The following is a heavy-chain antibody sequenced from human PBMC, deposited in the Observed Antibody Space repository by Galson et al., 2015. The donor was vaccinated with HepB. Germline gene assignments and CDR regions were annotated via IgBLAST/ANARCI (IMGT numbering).Heavy chain of an antibody. CDR1: GFTFSTYW. V-gene: IGHV3-74*01. D-gene: IGHD6-19*01. J-gene: IGHJ4*02. CDR3: ARARIAGAGFDY. CDR2: INSDGGST. Sequence: SLRLSCAASGFTFSTYWMHWVRQAPGKGLVWVSRINSDGGSTTYADSVKGRFTISRDNAKNTLYLQMNSLRAEDTAVYYCARARIAGAGFDYWGLGTRVTVSS.